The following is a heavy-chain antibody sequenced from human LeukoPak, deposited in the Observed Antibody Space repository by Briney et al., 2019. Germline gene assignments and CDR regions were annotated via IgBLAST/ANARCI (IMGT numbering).Heavy chain of an antibody. Sequence: PGGSLRLSCSASGFTFSSYAMHWVRQAPGKGLEWVSAISGSGGSTYYADSVKGRFTISRDNSKNTLYLQMNSLRAEDTAVYYCAKMGGPIWGSYRNLNYFDYWGQGTLVTVSS. CDR3: AKMGGPIWGSYRNLNYFDY. D-gene: IGHD3-16*02. CDR1: GFTFSSYA. CDR2: ISGSGGST. V-gene: IGHV3-23*01. J-gene: IGHJ4*02.